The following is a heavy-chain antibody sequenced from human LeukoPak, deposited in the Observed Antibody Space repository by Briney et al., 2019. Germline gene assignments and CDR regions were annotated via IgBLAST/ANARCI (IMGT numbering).Heavy chain of an antibody. D-gene: IGHD3-9*01. CDR3: ATPVPGYGALDV. J-gene: IGHJ3*01. V-gene: IGHV1-2*02. Sequence: ASVKVSCKTSGYSVSDYYMHWVRQAPGQGLEWMGWINPNTGGTKYAQEFQGRVTMTGDTSLSIVQMELRSLTADDTAMYYCATPVPGYGALDVWGQGTMVTVSS. CDR2: INPNTGGT. CDR1: GYSVSDYY.